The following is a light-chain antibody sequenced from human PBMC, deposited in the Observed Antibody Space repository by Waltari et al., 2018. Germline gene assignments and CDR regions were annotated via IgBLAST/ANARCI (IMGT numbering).Light chain of an antibody. CDR1: SSDVGVYDF. CDR3: CSYAGTYFWV. CDR2: DVT. J-gene: IGLJ3*02. Sequence: QSALTQPRSVSGSPGQSVTISCSGTSSDVGVYDFISWYQHHPAKAPKLMIYDVTKRPTGVPERFSGSKSGNTASLTISGLQAEDEADYYCCSYAGTYFWVFGGGTKLTVL. V-gene: IGLV2-11*01.